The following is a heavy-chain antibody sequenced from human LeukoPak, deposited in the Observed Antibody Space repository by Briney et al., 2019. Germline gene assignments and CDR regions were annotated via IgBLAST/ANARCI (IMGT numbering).Heavy chain of an antibody. D-gene: IGHD3-22*01. CDR3: ASLRGGYLYHFDY. Sequence: PSETLSLTCTVSGGSISSTSYYWGWIRQPPGKGLVWIGSIDYSGSNYYNPSRKSRVTISVDTSKNQFFLKLGSVTDADTAVYYCASLRGGYLYHFDYWGQGTLVTVSS. CDR2: IDYSGSN. V-gene: IGHV4-39*01. J-gene: IGHJ4*02. CDR1: GGSISSTSYY.